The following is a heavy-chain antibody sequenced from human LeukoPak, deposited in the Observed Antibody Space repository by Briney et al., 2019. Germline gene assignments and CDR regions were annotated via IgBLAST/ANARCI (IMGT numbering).Heavy chain of an antibody. Sequence: GGSLRLSCVASGFTFSSYWMSWVRQAPGKGLEWVANIKQDGSEKNYVDSVKGRFTISRDDAKNSLFLHMSSLRAEDTAVYYCAKVAAAAGSGEGNWFDPWGQGTLVTVSS. CDR1: GFTFSSYW. D-gene: IGHD6-13*01. V-gene: IGHV3-7*01. CDR3: AKVAAAAGSGEGNWFDP. CDR2: IKQDGSEK. J-gene: IGHJ5*02.